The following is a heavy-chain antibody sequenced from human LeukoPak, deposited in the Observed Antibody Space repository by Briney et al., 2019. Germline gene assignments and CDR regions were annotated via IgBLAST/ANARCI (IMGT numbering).Heavy chain of an antibody. CDR3: ATPERGYSGYDFGS. D-gene: IGHD5-12*01. Sequence: ASVKVSCKASGHTFTGYYMHWVRQAPGQGLEWMGWINPNSGGTNYAQKFQGRVTMTRDTSISTAYMELSRLRSDGTAVYYCATPERGYSGYDFGSWGQGTLVTVSS. CDR2: INPNSGGT. CDR1: GHTFTGYY. V-gene: IGHV1-2*02. J-gene: IGHJ4*02.